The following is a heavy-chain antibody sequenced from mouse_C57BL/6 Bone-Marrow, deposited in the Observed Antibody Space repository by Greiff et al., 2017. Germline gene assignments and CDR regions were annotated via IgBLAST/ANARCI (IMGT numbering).Heavy chain of an antibody. D-gene: IGHD2-3*01. CDR1: GYTFTSYW. V-gene: IGHV1-55*01. Sequence: QVQLQQPGAELVKPGASVKMSCKASGYTFTSYWITWVKQRPGQGLEWIGDIYPGSGSTNYNEKFKSKATLTVDTSSSTAYMQLSSLTSEDSAVYYGAREEDWDGYYQFAYGGQGTLVTVSA. J-gene: IGHJ3*01. CDR3: AREEDWDGYYQFAY. CDR2: IYPGSGST.